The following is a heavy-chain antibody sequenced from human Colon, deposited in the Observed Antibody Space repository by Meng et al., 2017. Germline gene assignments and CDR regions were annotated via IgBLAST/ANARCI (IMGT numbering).Heavy chain of an antibody. CDR3: AKIHLGDSGLYY. CDR2: INADSGGT. CDR1: GYNLGGSY. J-gene: IGHJ4*01. D-gene: IGHD6-19*01. Sequence: QLGVELNKAGASGKAACKVSGYNLGGSYMHWVRQVPGQGLEWMGRINADSGGTNYAEKFQGRVTLTRDTSINTAYMEVTSLRSDDTALYYLAKIHLGDSGLYYWDHRTLVTVSS. V-gene: IGHV1-2*06.